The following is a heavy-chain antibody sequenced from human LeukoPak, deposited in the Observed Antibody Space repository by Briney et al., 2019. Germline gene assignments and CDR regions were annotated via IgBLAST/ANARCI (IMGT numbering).Heavy chain of an antibody. J-gene: IGHJ4*02. CDR1: GFTFSDYY. CDR3: ARYGLRGYSYGALDY. D-gene: IGHD5-18*01. Sequence: GGSLRLSCAASGFTFSDYYMSWIRQAPGKGLEWVSYISSSGSTIYYADSVKGRSTISRDNAKNSLYLQMNSLRAEDTAVYYCARYGLRGYSYGALDYWGQGTLVTVSS. CDR2: ISSSGSTI. V-gene: IGHV3-11*01.